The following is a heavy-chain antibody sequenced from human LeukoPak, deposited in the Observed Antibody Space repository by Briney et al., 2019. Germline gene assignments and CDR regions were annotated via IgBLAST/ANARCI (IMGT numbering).Heavy chain of an antibody. CDR2: IYPGNSDT. V-gene: IGHV5-51*01. Sequence: GESLKISCKGSGYNFASYWIGWVRQMPGKGLEWMGIIYPGNSDTRYSPSFQGQVTISADKSISTAYLQWSSLKASDTAMYYCARQRAGQLWLRENDYWGQGTLVTVSS. J-gene: IGHJ4*02. CDR3: ARQRAGQLWLRENDY. CDR1: GYNFASYW. D-gene: IGHD5-18*01.